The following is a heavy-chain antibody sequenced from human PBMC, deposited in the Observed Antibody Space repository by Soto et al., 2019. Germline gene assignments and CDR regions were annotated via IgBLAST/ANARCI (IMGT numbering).Heavy chain of an antibody. Sequence: ASVKVSCKASGYTFTSYDINWVRQATGQGLEWMGWMNPNSGNTGYAQKFQGRVTMTRNTSISTAYMELSSLRSEDTAVYYCLIAARPGDWSDSCGQGTLVTVSS. CDR2: MNPNSGNT. J-gene: IGHJ5*01. D-gene: IGHD6-6*01. V-gene: IGHV1-8*01. CDR3: LIAARPGDWSDS. CDR1: GYTFTSYD.